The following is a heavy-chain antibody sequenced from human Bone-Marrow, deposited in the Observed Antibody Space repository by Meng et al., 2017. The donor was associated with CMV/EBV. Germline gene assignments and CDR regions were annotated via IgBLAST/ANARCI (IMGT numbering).Heavy chain of an antibody. CDR3: ARGRGLRSKNYFDY. CDR2: INHSGST. CDR1: GGSFSGYY. J-gene: IGHJ4*02. Sequence: GSLRLSCAVYGGSFSGYYWSWIRQPPGKGLEWIGEINHSGSTNYNPSLKSRVTISVDTSKNQFSLKLSSVTAADTAVYYCARGRGLRSKNYFDYWGQRILVTVSS. D-gene: IGHD4-17*01. V-gene: IGHV4-34*01.